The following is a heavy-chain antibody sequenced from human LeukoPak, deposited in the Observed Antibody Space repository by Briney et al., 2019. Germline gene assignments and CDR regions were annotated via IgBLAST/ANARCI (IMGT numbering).Heavy chain of an antibody. CDR3: AGLYSGYDYDY. Sequence: SETLSLTCTVAGGSISSSSYYWGWIRQPPGKGLEWIGSIYYSGSTYYNPSLKSRVTISVDTSKNQFSLKLSSVTAADTAVYYCAGLYSGYDYDYWGQGTLVTVSS. V-gene: IGHV4-39*01. D-gene: IGHD5-12*01. CDR2: IYYSGST. CDR1: GGSISSSSYY. J-gene: IGHJ4*02.